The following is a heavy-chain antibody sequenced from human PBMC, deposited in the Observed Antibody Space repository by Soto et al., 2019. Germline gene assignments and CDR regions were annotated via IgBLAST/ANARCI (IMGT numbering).Heavy chain of an antibody. Sequence: QVQLQESGPGLVKPSETLSLTCTVSGGSISSYYWSWIRQPPGKGLEWIGYIYYSGSTNYNPSLKXRFTISVATSTNQCSLKLSSVTAADTAVYYCARRYGYSFDYWGQGTLVTVSS. CDR3: ARRYGYSFDY. CDR2: IYYSGST. CDR1: GGSISSYY. V-gene: IGHV4-59*08. J-gene: IGHJ4*02. D-gene: IGHD1-1*01.